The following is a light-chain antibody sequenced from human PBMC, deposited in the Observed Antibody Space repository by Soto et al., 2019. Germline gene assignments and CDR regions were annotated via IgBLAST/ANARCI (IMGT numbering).Light chain of an antibody. V-gene: IGKV1-39*01. CDR3: QQSYNTPLT. Sequence: DIQMTQSPSSLSASVGDRVTITCRASQSISSYLNWYQQTPGKAPKLLIYTASTLQSGVPSRFSGSGSGTDFTLTISSLQPEDFATFYCQQSYNTPLTFGGGTRWISN. CDR2: TAS. J-gene: IGKJ4*01. CDR1: QSISSY.